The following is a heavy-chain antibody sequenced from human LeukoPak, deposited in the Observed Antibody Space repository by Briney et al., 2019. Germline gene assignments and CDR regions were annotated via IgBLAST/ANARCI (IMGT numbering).Heavy chain of an antibody. J-gene: IGHJ4*02. Sequence: GGSLRLSCAASGFTFSSYSMNGVRHAPGKGREWVSSISSSSIYIYYADPVRGRFPISRDNAKNSLYLPMNSQRAEDRAEYYCARDGIAVATLDYWGQGTLVIVSS. V-gene: IGHV3-21*01. CDR1: GFTFSSYS. D-gene: IGHD6-19*01. CDR2: ISSSSIYI. CDR3: ARDGIAVATLDY.